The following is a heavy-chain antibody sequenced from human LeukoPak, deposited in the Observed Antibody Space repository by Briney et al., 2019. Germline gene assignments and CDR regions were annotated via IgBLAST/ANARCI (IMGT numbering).Heavy chain of an antibody. CDR3: ARLIPGGNYYGSGSYDPDFDY. CDR2: INHSGST. V-gene: IGHV4-34*01. D-gene: IGHD3-10*01. CDR1: GGSFSGYY. Sequence: SETLSLTCAVYGGSFSGYYWSWIRQPPGKGLEWIGEINHSGSTNYNPSLKSRVTISVDTSKNQFSLKLSSVTAADTAVYYCARLIPGGNYYGSGSYDPDFDYWGQGTLVTVSS. J-gene: IGHJ4*02.